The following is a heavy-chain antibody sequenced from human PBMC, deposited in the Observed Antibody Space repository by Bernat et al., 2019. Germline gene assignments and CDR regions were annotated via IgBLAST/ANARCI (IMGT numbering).Heavy chain of an antibody. Sequence: EVQLVQSGAEVKKPGESLKISCKGSGYSFTSYWIGWVRQMPGKGLEWMGIIYPGDSDTRYSPSFQGQVTISADKSISPAYLQWSSLKASDTAMYYCARLAFAGSTSYYFDYWGQGTLVTVSS. CDR3: ARLAFAGSTSYYFDY. J-gene: IGHJ4*02. V-gene: IGHV5-51*01. D-gene: IGHD2-2*01. CDR2: IYPGDSDT. CDR1: GYSFTSYW.